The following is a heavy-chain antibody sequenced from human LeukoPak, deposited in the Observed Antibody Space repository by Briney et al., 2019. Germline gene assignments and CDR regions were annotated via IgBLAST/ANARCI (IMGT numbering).Heavy chain of an antibody. CDR1: GGTFSSYA. CDR3: AMLQDTAMVFDY. CDR2: INPNSGGT. Sequence: ASVKVSCKASGGTFSSYAISWVRQAPGQGLEWMGWINPNSGGTNYAQKFQGRVTMTRDTSISTAYMELSRLRSDDTAVYYCAMLQDTAMVFDYWGQGTLVTVSS. J-gene: IGHJ4*02. V-gene: IGHV1-2*02. D-gene: IGHD5-18*01.